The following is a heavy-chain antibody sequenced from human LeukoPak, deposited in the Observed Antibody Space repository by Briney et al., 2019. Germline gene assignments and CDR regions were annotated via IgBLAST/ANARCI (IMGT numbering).Heavy chain of an antibody. V-gene: IGHV3-7*01. CDR3: ARFIAAPYYFDY. D-gene: IGHD6-13*01. Sequence: GGSLRLSCAASGFTFRSYWMSWVRQAPGKGLEWVANIKQDGSEKYYVDSVKGRFTISRDNVKNSLYLQMNSLRAEDTAVYYCARFIAAPYYFDYCGRGTLVTVSS. CDR1: GFTFRSYW. J-gene: IGHJ4*02. CDR2: IKQDGSEK.